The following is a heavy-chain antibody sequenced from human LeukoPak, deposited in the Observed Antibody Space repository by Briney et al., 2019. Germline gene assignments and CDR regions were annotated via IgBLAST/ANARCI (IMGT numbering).Heavy chain of an antibody. V-gene: IGHV4-38-2*02. D-gene: IGHD3-10*01. CDR1: GYSISSGYY. J-gene: IGHJ4*02. Sequence: SETLSLTCTVSGYSISSGYYWGWIRQPPGKGLEWIGRIYTSGSTNYNPSLKSRVTMSVDTSKNQFSLKLSSVTAADTAVYYCAYEYYYGSGYYFDYWGQGTLVTVSS. CDR3: AYEYYYGSGYYFDY. CDR2: IYTSGST.